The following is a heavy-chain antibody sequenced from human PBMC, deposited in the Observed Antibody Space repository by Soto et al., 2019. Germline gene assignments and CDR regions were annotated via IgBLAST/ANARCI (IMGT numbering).Heavy chain of an antibody. CDR3: ARETGYSYGLHQFDY. CDR2: IYYSGST. CDR1: GGSISSGGYY. D-gene: IGHD5-18*01. J-gene: IGHJ4*02. V-gene: IGHV4-31*03. Sequence: SETLSLTCTVSGGSISSGGYYWCWIRQHPGKGLEWIGYIYYSGSTYYNPSLKSRVTISVDTSKNQFSLKLSSVTAADTAVYYCARETGYSYGLHQFDYWGQGTLVTVSS.